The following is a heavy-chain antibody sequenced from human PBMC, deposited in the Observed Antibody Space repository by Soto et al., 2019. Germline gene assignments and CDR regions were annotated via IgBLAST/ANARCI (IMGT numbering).Heavy chain of an antibody. CDR2: IYHSGST. CDR1: GGSLSSYY. D-gene: IGHD2-2*01. Sequence: SENPFLPCTVSGGSLSSYYWSWIRQPPGKALEWIGYIYHSGSTNYNPSLKSRVTISVDTSKNQLSLNLSSVTAADTAVYYCATKPPYSTVWYYFDYWGQGALVTVSS. CDR3: ATKPPYSTVWYYFDY. J-gene: IGHJ4*02. V-gene: IGHV4-59*03.